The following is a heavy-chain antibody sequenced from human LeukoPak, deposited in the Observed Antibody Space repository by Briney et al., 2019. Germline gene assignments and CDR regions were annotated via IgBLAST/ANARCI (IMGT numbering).Heavy chain of an antibody. J-gene: IGHJ4*02. Sequence: GGSLRLSCAASGFTLSSYIMNWVRQAPGKGLEWVSSISSSSSSIYYADSVKGRFTISRDNAKNSLYLQMNSLRAEDTAVYYCARASGDIVETATMGSYWGQGTLVTVSS. V-gene: IGHV3-21*01. CDR1: GFTLSSYI. D-gene: IGHD5-18*01. CDR2: ISSSSSSI. CDR3: ARASGDIVETATMGSY.